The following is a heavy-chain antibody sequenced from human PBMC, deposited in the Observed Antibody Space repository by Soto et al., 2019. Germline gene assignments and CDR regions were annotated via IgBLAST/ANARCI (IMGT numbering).Heavy chain of an antibody. V-gene: IGHV3-30*03. D-gene: IGHD6-6*01. J-gene: IGHJ4*02. CDR2: ISIRGGDE. CDR3: ARGTIVARQHLDY. Sequence: QVHLVESGGGVVQPGKSLRLSCAASGFTFSSYAMHWARQGPGKGLEWVTVISIRGGDEYYAESVRGRFTISRDDSKNTLSLQMDSLTVEDTAVDYCARGTIVARQHLDYWGQGTLVTLSS. CDR1: GFTFSSYA.